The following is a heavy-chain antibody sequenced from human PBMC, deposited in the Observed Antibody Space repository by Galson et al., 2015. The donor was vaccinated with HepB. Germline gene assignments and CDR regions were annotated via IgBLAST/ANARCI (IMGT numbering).Heavy chain of an antibody. CDR1: GFTFSSYG. J-gene: IGHJ4*02. V-gene: IGHV3-30*02. CDR2: IRYDGSNK. D-gene: IGHD6-13*01. CDR3: AKVGGIAAAGQQDY. Sequence: SLRLSCAASGFTFSSYGMHWVRQAPGKGLEWVAFIRYDGSNKYYADSVKGRFTISRDNSKNTLYLQMNSLRAEDTAVYYCAKVGGIAAAGQQDYWGQGTLVTVSS.